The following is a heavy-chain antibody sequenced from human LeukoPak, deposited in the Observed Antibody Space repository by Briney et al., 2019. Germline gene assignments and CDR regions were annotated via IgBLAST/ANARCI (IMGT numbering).Heavy chain of an antibody. CDR3: ARLCIAVAGTRYYYYMDV. CDR2: MNPNSGNT. D-gene: IGHD6-19*01. J-gene: IGHJ6*03. Sequence: ASVKVSCKASGYTFTSYDINWVRQATGQGLEWMGWMNPNSGNTGYAQKFQGRVTMTRNTSISTAYMELSSLRSEDTAVYYCARLCIAVAGTRYYYYMDVWGKGTTVTISS. V-gene: IGHV1-8*01. CDR1: GYTFTSYD.